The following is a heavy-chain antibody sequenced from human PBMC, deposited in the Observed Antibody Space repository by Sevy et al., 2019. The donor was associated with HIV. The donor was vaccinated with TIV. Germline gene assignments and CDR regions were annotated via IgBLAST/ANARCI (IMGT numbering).Heavy chain of an antibody. CDR2: FDPEDGET. CDR3: ATTREYYEDSSGYLDY. J-gene: IGHJ4*02. V-gene: IGHV1-24*01. CDR1: GYTLSELS. D-gene: IGHD3-22*01. Sequence: ASVKVSCKVSGYTLSELSMHWVRQAPGKGLEWMGRFDPEDGETIYAQKFQGRVTLTEDTSTDTAYMELRSLKTEDTAVYYCATTREYYEDSSGYLDYWGQGTLVTVSS.